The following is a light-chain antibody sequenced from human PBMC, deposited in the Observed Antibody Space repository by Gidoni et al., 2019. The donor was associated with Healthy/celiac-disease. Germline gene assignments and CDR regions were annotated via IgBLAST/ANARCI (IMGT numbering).Light chain of an antibody. Sequence: DIQMTQSPSSLSASVGDRVTITCRASQSISSYFNWYQKQPGKATKLLIYAATSLQSGAPSRFSGSGSGKDFTLTISSLPHEDFANYYCQQSYSTHRTFGQGTKVEIK. CDR1: QSISSY. CDR3: QQSYSTHRT. V-gene: IGKV1-39*01. CDR2: AAT. J-gene: IGKJ1*01.